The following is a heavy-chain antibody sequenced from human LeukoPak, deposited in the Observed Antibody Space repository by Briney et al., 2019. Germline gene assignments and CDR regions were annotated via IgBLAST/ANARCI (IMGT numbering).Heavy chain of an antibody. CDR1: GFTFSSYA. D-gene: IGHD1/OR15-1a*01. CDR2: ISYDGSNK. CDR3: AQNWNNDY. J-gene: IGHJ4*02. Sequence: PGGSLRLSCEASGFTFSSYAVHWVRQAPGKGLEWVSLISYDGSNKYYADSVKGRFTISRDNSKNTLYVQMDSLRAEDTAVYYCAQNWNNDYWGQGTLVTVSS. V-gene: IGHV3-30-3*01.